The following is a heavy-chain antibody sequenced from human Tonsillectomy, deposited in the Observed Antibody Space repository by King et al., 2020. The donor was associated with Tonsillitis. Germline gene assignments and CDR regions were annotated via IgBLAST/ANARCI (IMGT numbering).Heavy chain of an antibody. J-gene: IGHJ5*02. CDR1: GFPFSSYP. V-gene: IGHV3-30*04. Sequence: VQLVQSGGGVVQPGRCLRLSCAASGFPFSSYPMHWVRQATGKGLEWVAVTSYDGSDKYYADSVKGRFIISRDNSRNTLYLQMNSLGGDDTAVYYCARDPRGGSYRWFDPWGQGTLVTVSS. CDR3: ARDPRGGSYRWFDP. D-gene: IGHD2-15*01. CDR2: TSYDGSDK.